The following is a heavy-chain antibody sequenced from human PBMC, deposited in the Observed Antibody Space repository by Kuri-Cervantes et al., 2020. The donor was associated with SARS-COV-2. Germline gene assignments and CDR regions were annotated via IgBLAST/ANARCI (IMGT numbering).Heavy chain of an antibody. CDR1: GFTFSSYS. V-gene: IGHV3-33*08. CDR2: IWYDGSNK. J-gene: IGHJ6*02. D-gene: IGHD6-6*01. Sequence: GESLKISCAASGFTFSSYSMNWVRQAPGKGLEWVAVIWYDGSNKYYADSVKGRFTISRDNSKNTLYPQMNSLRAEDTAVYYCAREIGSSTPYYYYGMGVWGQGTTVTVSS. CDR3: AREIGSSTPYYYYGMGV.